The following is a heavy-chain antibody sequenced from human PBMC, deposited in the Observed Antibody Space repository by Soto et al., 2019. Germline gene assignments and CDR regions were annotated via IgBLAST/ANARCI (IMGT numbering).Heavy chain of an antibody. CDR2: ISHLEST. J-gene: IGHJ4*02. CDR1: GASISYGGFS. D-gene: IGHD5-12*01. CDR3: AGGGGYDSFDY. Sequence: SETLSLTCTVSGASISYGGFSWSWIRQSPGKGLEWIGYISHLESTYFHPSFKSRLTMSIDRTRNQFSLKLSSVTAADMAVYYCAGGGGYDSFDYWGQGVLVTVSS. V-gene: IGHV4-30-2*06.